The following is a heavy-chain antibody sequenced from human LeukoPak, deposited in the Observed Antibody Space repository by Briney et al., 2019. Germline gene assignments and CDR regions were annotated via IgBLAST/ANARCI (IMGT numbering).Heavy chain of an antibody. Sequence: PSETLSLTCTVSGGSISSYYWSWIRQPPGKGLEWIGYIYYSGSTNYNPSLKSRVTISVDTSKNQFSLKLRSVTAADTAAYYCARVSDERFSSGWHDYWGQGTLVTVSS. CDR3: ARVSDERFSSGWHDY. CDR1: GGSISSYY. V-gene: IGHV4-59*01. J-gene: IGHJ4*02. D-gene: IGHD6-19*01. CDR2: IYYSGST.